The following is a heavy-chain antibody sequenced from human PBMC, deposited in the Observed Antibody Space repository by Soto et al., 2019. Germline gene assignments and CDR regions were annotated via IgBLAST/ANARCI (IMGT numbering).Heavy chain of an antibody. V-gene: IGHV3-64*01. CDR2: ISSNGGST. Sequence: GGSLRLSCAASGFTFSSYAMHWVRQAPGKGLEYVSAISSNGGSTYYANSVKGRFTISRDNSKNTLYLQMGSLRAEDMAVYYCARDRFGPKSRTNLVYMDVWGKGTTVTVSS. CDR1: GFTFSSYA. CDR3: ARDRFGPKSRTNLVYMDV. J-gene: IGHJ6*03. D-gene: IGHD2-2*01.